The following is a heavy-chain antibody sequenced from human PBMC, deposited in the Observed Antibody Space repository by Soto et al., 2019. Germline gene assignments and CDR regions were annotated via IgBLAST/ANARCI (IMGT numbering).Heavy chain of an antibody. J-gene: IGHJ4*02. CDR2: IFHSGST. Sequence: QFHLQESGSGLVKPSQTLSLTCNVSGGSVSSGGYSWSWIRQPPGKGLEWIGYIFHSGSTYNNPFLRTRVIISVDRSKNQFALKLTSVSAADTAVYYCAASDEDHLAGGFGYWGRGILVTVSS. CDR3: AASDEDHLAGGFGY. V-gene: IGHV4-30-2*01. CDR1: GGSVSSGGYS. D-gene: IGHD2-15*01.